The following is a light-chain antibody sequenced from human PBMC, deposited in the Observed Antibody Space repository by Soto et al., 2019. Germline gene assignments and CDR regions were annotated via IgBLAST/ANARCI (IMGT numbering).Light chain of an antibody. V-gene: IGLV1-40*01. CDR2: GNS. CDR3: QSYDNSLRGVV. J-gene: IGLJ2*01. Sequence: QLVLTQPPSVSGAPGQRVIISCTGSTSNIGAGSDVHWYQQIPGTAPKLLMYGNSNRPSGVPDRFSGSKSGTSASLAITGLQADDEADYYCQSYDNSLRGVVFGGGTKLTVL. CDR1: TSNIGAGSD.